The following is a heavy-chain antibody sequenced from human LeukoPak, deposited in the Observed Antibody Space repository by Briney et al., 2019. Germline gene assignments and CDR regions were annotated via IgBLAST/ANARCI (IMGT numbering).Heavy chain of an antibody. Sequence: PGGSLRLSCAASGFTFSSYAMSWVRQAPGKGLEWVSTISASTDSTYYADSVKGRFTISRDNSKKTLYLQMSSLRAEDTAVYYCAKTRGYCSGGSCYSDDYWGQGTLVTVSS. J-gene: IGHJ4*02. CDR3: AKTRGYCSGGSCYSDDY. D-gene: IGHD2-15*01. V-gene: IGHV3-23*01. CDR2: ISASTDST. CDR1: GFTFSSYA.